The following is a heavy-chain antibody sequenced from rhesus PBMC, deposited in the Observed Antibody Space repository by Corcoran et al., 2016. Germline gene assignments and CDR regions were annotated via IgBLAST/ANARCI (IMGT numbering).Heavy chain of an antibody. V-gene: IGHV3-8*01. CDR2: INTGGGST. Sequence: EVQVVESGGGLVQPGGSLRLSWTGFGFTCSCYYMYWVRQAPGKGLEWVSAINTGGGSTWYTDSVKGRFTISKENAKNTLYLQMDSLRAEDTAVYYCAKGSWSEGLDSWGQGVVVTVSS. CDR1: GFTCSCYY. J-gene: IGHJ6*01. CDR3: AKGSWSEGLDS. D-gene: IGHD6-13*01.